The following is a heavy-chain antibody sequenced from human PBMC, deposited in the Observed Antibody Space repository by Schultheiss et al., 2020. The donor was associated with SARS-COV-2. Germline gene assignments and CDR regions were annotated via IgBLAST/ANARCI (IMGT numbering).Heavy chain of an antibody. CDR2: IYYSGST. J-gene: IGHJ4*02. V-gene: IGHV4-31*01. CDR3: ARVTSSTVTTDY. CDR1: GGSFSDYY. Sequence: SQTLSLTCAVYGGSFSDYYWSWIRQHPGKGLEWIGYIYYSGSTYYNPSLKSLVTISVDTSKNQFSLKLSSVTAADTAVYYCARVTSSTVTTDYWGQGTLVTVSS. D-gene: IGHD4-17*01.